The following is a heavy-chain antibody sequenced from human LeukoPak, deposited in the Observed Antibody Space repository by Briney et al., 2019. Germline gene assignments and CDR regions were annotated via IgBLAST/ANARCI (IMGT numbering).Heavy chain of an antibody. CDR2: IIPIFGTA. Sequence: ASVKVSCKASGYTFTTYYIHWVRQAPGQGLEWMGGIIPIFGTANYAQKFQGRVTITADKSTSTAYMELSSLRSEDTAVYYCASVLSGIAVAGSFDPWGQGTLVTVSS. CDR3: ASVLSGIAVAGSFDP. D-gene: IGHD6-19*01. V-gene: IGHV1-69*06. CDR1: GYTFTTYY. J-gene: IGHJ5*02.